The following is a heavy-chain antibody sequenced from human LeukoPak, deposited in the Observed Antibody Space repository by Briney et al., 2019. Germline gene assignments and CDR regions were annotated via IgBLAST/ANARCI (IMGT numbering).Heavy chain of an antibody. CDR3: ARGSRRYSAFDI. V-gene: IGHV4-34*01. CDR1: GGSFSGYY. CDR2: INHSGST. J-gene: IGHJ3*02. D-gene: IGHD4-11*01. Sequence: PSETLSLTCAVYGGSFSGYYWSWIRQPPGKGLEWIGEINHSGSTNYNPSLKSRVTISVDTSKNQFSLKLSSATAADTAVYYCARGSRRYSAFDIWGQGTMVTVSS.